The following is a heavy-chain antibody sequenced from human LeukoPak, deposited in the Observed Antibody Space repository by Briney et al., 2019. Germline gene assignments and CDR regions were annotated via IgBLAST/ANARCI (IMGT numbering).Heavy chain of an antibody. V-gene: IGHV3-23*01. CDR3: EKARSVFTGYLDY. CDR1: GFTFSSYA. J-gene: IGHJ4*02. Sequence: GGSLRLSCAASGFTFSSYAMSWVRQAPGKGLEWVSAISGSGGSTYYADSVKGRFTISRDNSKNTLYLQMNSLRAEDTAVYYCEKARSVFTGYLDYWGQGTLVTVSS. CDR2: ISGSGGST. D-gene: IGHD3-9*01.